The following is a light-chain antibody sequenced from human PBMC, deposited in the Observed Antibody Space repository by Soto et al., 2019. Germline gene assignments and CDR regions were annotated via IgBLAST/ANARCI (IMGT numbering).Light chain of an antibody. CDR2: AAS. V-gene: IGKV1-39*01. CDR1: QSISTY. CDR3: QQSYSTPRT. J-gene: IGKJ2*02. Sequence: DIPMTQSPSSLSASVGDRVTITCRASQSISTYLNWYQQKVGKAPKLLIYAASSLQRGVPSRFSGSGSGTDFTLTISSLQPEDFATYSCQQSYSTPRTFGQGTKLEIK.